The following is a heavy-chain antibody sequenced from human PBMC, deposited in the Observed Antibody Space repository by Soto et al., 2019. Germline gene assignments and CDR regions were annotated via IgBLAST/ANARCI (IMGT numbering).Heavy chain of an antibody. CDR3: ARGYCSSTSCYGSPFHSHHYYYMDV. CDR2: ISSSGSTI. J-gene: IGHJ6*03. CDR1: GFTFSDYY. D-gene: IGHD2-2*01. V-gene: IGHV3-11*01. Sequence: GGSLRLSCAASGFTFSDYYMSWIRQAPGKGLEWVSYISSSGSTIYYADSVKGRFTISRDNAKNSLYLQMNSLRADETAVYYCARGYCSSTSCYGSPFHSHHYYYMDVWGKGTTVTVSS.